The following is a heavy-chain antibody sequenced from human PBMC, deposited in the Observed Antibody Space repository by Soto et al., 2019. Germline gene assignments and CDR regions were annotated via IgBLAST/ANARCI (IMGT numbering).Heavy chain of an antibody. CDR3: ARGPDYEGYLGY. Sequence: SETLSLTCTVSGGSLSSGAYYWSWMRQHPGKGLEWIGYICYSGSTYYNPSLESRVTLSVDTSTKQFSLKLSGLTSEDTAVHYCARGPDYEGYLGYWGRGTLVTVSS. CDR1: GGSLSSGAYY. D-gene: IGHD3-22*01. CDR2: ICYSGST. J-gene: IGHJ4*02. V-gene: IGHV4-30-4*02.